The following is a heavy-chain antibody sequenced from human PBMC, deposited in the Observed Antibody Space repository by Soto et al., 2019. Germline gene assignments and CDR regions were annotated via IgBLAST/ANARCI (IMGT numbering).Heavy chain of an antibody. CDR2: ISYDGSNK. Sequence: QVQLVESAGGVVQPGRSLRLSCAASGFTFSSYGMHWVRQAPGKGLEWVAVISYDGSNKYYADSVKGRFTISRDNSKNTLYLQMNSLRAEDTAVYYCAKISIGSSVGDYWGQGTLVTVSS. CDR3: AKISIGSSVGDY. CDR1: GFTFSSYG. D-gene: IGHD2-2*01. J-gene: IGHJ4*02. V-gene: IGHV3-30*18.